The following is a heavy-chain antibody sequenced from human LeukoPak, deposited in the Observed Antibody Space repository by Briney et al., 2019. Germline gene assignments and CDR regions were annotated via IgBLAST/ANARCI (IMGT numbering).Heavy chain of an antibody. CDR1: GGSFSGYY. CDR3: ARADYLYYYYYGMDV. CDR2: INHSGST. D-gene: IGHD4-11*01. V-gene: IGHV4-34*01. J-gene: IGHJ6*04. Sequence: PSETLSLTCAVYGGSFSGYYWSWIRQPPGKGLEWIGEINHSGSTNYNPSLKSRVTISVDTSKNQFSLKLSSVTAADTAVYYCARADYLYYYYYGMDVWGKGTTVTVSS.